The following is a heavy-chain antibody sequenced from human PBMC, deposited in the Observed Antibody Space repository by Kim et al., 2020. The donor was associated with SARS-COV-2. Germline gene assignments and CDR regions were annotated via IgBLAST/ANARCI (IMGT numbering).Heavy chain of an antibody. CDR1: GFTFSNFA. D-gene: IGHD3-10*01. V-gene: IGHV3-23*01. J-gene: IGHJ4*02. CDR3: AKGVPRFGEY. Sequence: GGSLRLSCAASGFTFSNFAMHWVRQAPGKGLEWVSGISNSGGDTDYADSVKGRFTVSRDNSKNTLYLQMNSLRVEDTAIYFCAKGVPRFGEYWGQGTLVTVSS. CDR2: ISNSGGDT.